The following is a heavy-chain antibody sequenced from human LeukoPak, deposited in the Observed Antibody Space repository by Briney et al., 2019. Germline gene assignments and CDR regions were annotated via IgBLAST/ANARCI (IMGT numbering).Heavy chain of an antibody. CDR1: GGSFSSYH. V-gene: IGHV4-4*07. Sequence: SETLSLTCTVSGGSFSSYHWSWIRLPAGKGLEWIGRFHITESTNYNPSLKSRVTMSIDTSKNQFSLRLTSVTAADTAVYYCARDGLYNYGYSYFDYWGQGTLVTVFS. J-gene: IGHJ4*02. CDR3: ARDGLYNYGYSYFDY. D-gene: IGHD5-18*01. CDR2: FHITEST.